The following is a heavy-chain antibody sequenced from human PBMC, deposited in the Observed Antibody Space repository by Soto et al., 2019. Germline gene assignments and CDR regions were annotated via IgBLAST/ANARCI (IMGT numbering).Heavy chain of an antibody. Sequence: QVQLVQSGAEVKKPGASVKVSCKASGYTFNGYYMHWLRQAPGQGLEWMGWIDPNSGGTNYAQKFQGWVTMTWDTSITTAYMELSRLKSDDTAVYFCASGVSARPFDPGGQGTLVTVSS. D-gene: IGHD6-6*01. CDR1: GYTFNGYY. V-gene: IGHV1-2*04. CDR2: IDPNSGGT. J-gene: IGHJ5*02. CDR3: ASGVSARPFDP.